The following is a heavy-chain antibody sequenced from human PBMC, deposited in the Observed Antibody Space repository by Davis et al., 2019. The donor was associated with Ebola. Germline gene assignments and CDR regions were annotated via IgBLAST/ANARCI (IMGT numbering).Heavy chain of an antibody. D-gene: IGHD2-2*01. CDR2: ISSSSSYI. Sequence: GSLRLSCAASGFTFSSYSMNWVRQAPGKGLEWVSSISSSSSYIYYADSVKGRFTISRDNAKNSLYLQMNSLRAEDTAVYYCARGSLGYCSSTSCANFDYWGQGTLVTVSS. CDR3: ARGSLGYCSSTSCANFDY. CDR1: GFTFSSYS. J-gene: IGHJ4*02. V-gene: IGHV3-21*01.